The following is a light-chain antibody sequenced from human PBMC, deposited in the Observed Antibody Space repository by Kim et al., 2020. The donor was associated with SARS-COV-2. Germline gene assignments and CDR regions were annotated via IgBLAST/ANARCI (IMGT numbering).Light chain of an antibody. V-gene: IGLV2-14*01. Sequence: QSALTQPASVSGSHGQSITISCTGTSSDVGGYNYVSWYQQHPGKAPKLMIYDVSKRPSGVSNRFSGSKSGNTASLTISGLQAEDEADYYCSSYTSSSPWVFGGGTQLTVL. J-gene: IGLJ3*02. CDR3: SSYTSSSPWV. CDR2: DVS. CDR1: SSDVGGYNY.